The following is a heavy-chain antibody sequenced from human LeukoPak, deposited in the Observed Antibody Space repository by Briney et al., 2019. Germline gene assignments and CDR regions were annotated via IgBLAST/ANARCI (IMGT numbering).Heavy chain of an antibody. CDR3: ARGKYDTTAYYRQLDY. Sequence: SETLSLTCFVSGGSIRGYYLNWIRQSAGKGLEWIGRIYSSGSTDYNPSLESRVTMSVETSKNQVSLTLRSVTAADTAVYYCARGKYDTTAYYRQLDYWGQGTLVTVSS. CDR1: GGSIRGYY. CDR2: IYSSGST. V-gene: IGHV4-4*07. D-gene: IGHD3-22*01. J-gene: IGHJ4*02.